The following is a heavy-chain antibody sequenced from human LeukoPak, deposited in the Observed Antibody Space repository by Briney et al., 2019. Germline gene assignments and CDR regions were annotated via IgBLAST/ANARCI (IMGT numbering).Heavy chain of an antibody. CDR1: GFTFRNYG. J-gene: IGHJ6*03. CDR3: ARSQDGSGSYFYYFDIDV. D-gene: IGHD3-10*01. Sequence: GGTLRLSCAASGFTFRNYGMSWVRQAPGKGLEWVSAISGSGGSTYYADSVKGRFTVSRDNSKNILYLQMNSLRAEDTAVYYCARSQDGSGSYFYYFDIDVWGKGTTV. V-gene: IGHV3-23*01. CDR2: ISGSGGST.